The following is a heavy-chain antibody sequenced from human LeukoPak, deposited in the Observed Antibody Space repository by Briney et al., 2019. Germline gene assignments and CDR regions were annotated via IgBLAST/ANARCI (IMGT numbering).Heavy chain of an antibody. CDR1: GASVRSYY. CDR2: VHYTGADYSGA. J-gene: IGHJ3*02. D-gene: IGHD1-14*01. Sequence: PSETLSLTCTVSGASVRSYYWSWIRQPPGRGLEWIGYVHYTGADYSGADYNPSLESRVTISMDTSKNQFSLRLSSVTAADTAVYYCARETTTEAFDIWGQGTMVTVSS. CDR3: ARETTTEAFDI. V-gene: IGHV4-59*02.